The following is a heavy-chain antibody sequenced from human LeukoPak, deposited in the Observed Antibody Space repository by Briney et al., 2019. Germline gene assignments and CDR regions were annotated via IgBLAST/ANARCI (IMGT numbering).Heavy chain of an antibody. CDR3: AKSGYCSGGSCYSEKRWLDY. J-gene: IGHJ4*02. CDR1: GFTFSRYA. V-gene: IGHV3-23*01. CDR2: IGGSGGST. D-gene: IGHD2-15*01. Sequence: PGGSLRLSCAASGFTFSRYAMSWVRQAPGKGLEWVSAIGGSGGSTYYADSVKGRFTISRDNSKNTLYLQMNSLRAEDTAVYYCAKSGYCSGGSCYSEKRWLDYWGQGTLVTVSS.